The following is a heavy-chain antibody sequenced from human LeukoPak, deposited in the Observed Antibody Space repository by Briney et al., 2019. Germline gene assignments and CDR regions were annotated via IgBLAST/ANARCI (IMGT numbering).Heavy chain of an antibody. CDR2: INGDGSST. V-gene: IGHV3-74*01. CDR3: ARRYDYTGYYDY. CDR1: GLDFSTYW. D-gene: IGHD3-22*01. J-gene: IGHJ4*02. Sequence: GSLRLSCAVSGLDFSTYWMHWVRQAPGEGLVWVSRINGDGSSTTYADSVKGRFTISRDNAKNTLYLQMNSLRAEDTAVYYCARRYDYTGYYDYWGQGTLVTVSS.